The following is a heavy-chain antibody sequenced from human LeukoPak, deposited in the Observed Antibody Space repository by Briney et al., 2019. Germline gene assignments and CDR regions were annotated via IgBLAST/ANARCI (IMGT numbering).Heavy chain of an antibody. D-gene: IGHD3-9*01. CDR3: ARRHDILTWEFDY. CDR2: INHSGST. V-gene: IGHV4-34*01. CDR1: GGSFSGYY. Sequence: SETLSLTCAVYGGSFSGYYWSWIRQPPGKGLEWIGEINHSGSTNYNPSLKSRVTISVDTSKNQFSLKLSSVTAADTAVYYRARRHDILTWEFDYWGQGTLVTVSS. J-gene: IGHJ4*02.